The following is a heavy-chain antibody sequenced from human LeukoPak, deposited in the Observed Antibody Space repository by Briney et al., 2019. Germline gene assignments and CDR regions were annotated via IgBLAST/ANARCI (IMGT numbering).Heavy chain of an antibody. Sequence: ASVKVSCKASEYTFTSYYMHWVRQAPGQGLEWMGIINPSGSGTTYAQRFQGGVTMTRDTSTSTVYMELSSLRSEDTAVYYCARRGSYGYVDNYWGQGTLVTVSS. CDR1: EYTFTSYY. D-gene: IGHD5-18*01. CDR2: INPSGSGT. V-gene: IGHV1-46*01. CDR3: ARRGSYGYVDNY. J-gene: IGHJ4*02.